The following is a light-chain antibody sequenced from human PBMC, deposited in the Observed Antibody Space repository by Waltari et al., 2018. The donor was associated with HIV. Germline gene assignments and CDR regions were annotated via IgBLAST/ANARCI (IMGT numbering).Light chain of an antibody. CDR1: EFSKVS. J-gene: IGLJ2*01. CDR2: KDN. V-gene: IGLV3-25*03. Sequence: SYELAQSPSVSVSPGQTARTTYSGDEFSKVSTSRYHQEAGPAPVLVMFKDNERPSGIPERFSGSSSGTTVTLTISAVEAEDEGDYYCQSADSSGSTDVLFGGGTRLTVL. CDR3: QSADSSGSTDVL.